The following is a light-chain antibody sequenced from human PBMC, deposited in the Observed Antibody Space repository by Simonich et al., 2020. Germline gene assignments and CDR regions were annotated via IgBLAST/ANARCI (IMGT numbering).Light chain of an antibody. Sequence: QPVLTQPPSASASLGASVTLTCTLISGYSNYKLDWYQQRPGKGPRFVMRVGTGGCGGSTGDGIPDRFSVLGSGLNRYLTIKNIQEEDESDYHCGADHGSGSNFVVVFGGGTKLTVL. CDR1: SGYSNYK. V-gene: IGLV9-49*01. CDR3: GADHGSGSNFVVV. CDR2: VGTGGCGG. J-gene: IGLJ2*01.